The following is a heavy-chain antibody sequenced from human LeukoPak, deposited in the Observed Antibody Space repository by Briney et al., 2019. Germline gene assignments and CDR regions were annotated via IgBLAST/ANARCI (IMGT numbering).Heavy chain of an antibody. CDR3: TDSSGARTFDY. J-gene: IGHJ4*02. D-gene: IGHD3-22*01. V-gene: IGHV3-21*01. CDR2: ISSSSSYI. CDR1: GFTFSSYS. Sequence: GGSLRLSCAASGFTFSSYSMNWVRQAPGKGLEWVSSISSSSSYIYYADSMKGRFTISRDNAKNSLYLQMNSLRAEDTAVYYCTDSSGARTFDYWGQGTLVTVSS.